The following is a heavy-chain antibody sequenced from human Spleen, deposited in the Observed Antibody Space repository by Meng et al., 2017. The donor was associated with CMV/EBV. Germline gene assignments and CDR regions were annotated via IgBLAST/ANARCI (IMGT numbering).Heavy chain of an antibody. D-gene: IGHD6-19*01. CDR3: AKGVSGRGGVADF. CDR1: GFTFSNYG. J-gene: IGHJ4*02. CDR2: IRYDGTNA. V-gene: IGHV3-30*02. Sequence: GGSLRLSCVASGFTFSNYGMDWVRQAPGKGLEWVAFIRYDGTNAWYVDSVKGRFTISRDHSKNTLYLQMNSLRPEDAAVYFCAKGVSGRGGVADFWGQGTLVTVSS.